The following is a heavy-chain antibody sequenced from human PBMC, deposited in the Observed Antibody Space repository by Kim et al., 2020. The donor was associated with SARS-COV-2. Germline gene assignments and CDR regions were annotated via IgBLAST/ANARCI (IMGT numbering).Heavy chain of an antibody. CDR1: GGSISPYY. J-gene: IGHJ6*02. Sequence: SETLSLTCSVSGGSISPYYWNWIRQPPPRGLGRVGYIYYSGSTNYNPSLKSRVTITVDTSTTQFSLKLNSMSAADTGVYYYERVFRGMDVWGHGTSV. CDR2: IYYSGST. V-gene: IGHV4-59*01. CDR3: ERVFRGMDV. D-gene: IGHD3-10*02.